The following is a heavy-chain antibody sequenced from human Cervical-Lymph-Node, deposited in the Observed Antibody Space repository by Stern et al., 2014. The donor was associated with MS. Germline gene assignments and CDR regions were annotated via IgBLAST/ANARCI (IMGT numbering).Heavy chain of an antibody. J-gene: IGHJ5*02. CDR3: VGGPYARSSWFDH. Sequence: VQLVQSGGGVVQPGRSLRLSCAASRFTFSIFAMHWVRQAPGKGLEWLAVISDDGYAQFYAASVLGRITITRDNSKDTLYLHLNNLTSEDTAVYYCVGGPYARSSWFDHWGQGTLVTVSS. CDR1: RFTFSIFA. CDR2: ISDDGYAQ. D-gene: IGHD6-6*01. V-gene: IGHV3-30-3*01.